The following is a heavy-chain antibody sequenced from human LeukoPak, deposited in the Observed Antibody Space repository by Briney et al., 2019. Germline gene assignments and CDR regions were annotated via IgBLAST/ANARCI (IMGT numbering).Heavy chain of an antibody. V-gene: IGHV3-23*01. Sequence: GGSLRLSCAASGFTLTTYAMTWVRQAPGKGLEWVSGITASGPTTYYADSVKGRFTFSRDNSKNTLYLQMNSLRAEDTAVYYCAKDRYGGTWYYFDYWGQGTLVTVSS. CDR2: ITASGPTT. CDR3: AKDRYGGTWYYFDY. CDR1: GFTLTTYA. J-gene: IGHJ4*02. D-gene: IGHD4-23*01.